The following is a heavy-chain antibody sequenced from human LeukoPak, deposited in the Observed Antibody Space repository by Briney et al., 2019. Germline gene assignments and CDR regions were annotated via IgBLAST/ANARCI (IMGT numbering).Heavy chain of an antibody. D-gene: IGHD6-13*01. CDR3: ARGAPRIAGTFDY. Sequence: SETLSLTCTVSGGSISSGSYYWSWIRQPAGKGLEWIGRIYTSGSTNYNPSLKSRVTISVDKSKNQFSLKLSSVTAADTAVYYCARGAPRIAGTFDYWGQGTLVTVSS. V-gene: IGHV4-61*02. CDR2: IYTSGST. CDR1: GGSISSGSYY. J-gene: IGHJ4*02.